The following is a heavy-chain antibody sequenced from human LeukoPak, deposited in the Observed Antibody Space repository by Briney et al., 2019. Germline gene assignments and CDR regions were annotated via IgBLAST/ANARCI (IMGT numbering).Heavy chain of an antibody. J-gene: IGHJ4*02. V-gene: IGHV5-51*01. D-gene: IGHD3-10*01. CDR1: GYSFTSYW. Sequence: GESLKISCKGSGYSFTSYWIGWVRQMPGKGLEWMGMIYPGDSDTRYSPSFQGQVTISADKSISTAYLQWSSLKASDTAMYYCARGYYGSGSYYSLDYWGQGTLVTVSS. CDR2: IYPGDSDT. CDR3: ARGYYGSGSYYSLDY.